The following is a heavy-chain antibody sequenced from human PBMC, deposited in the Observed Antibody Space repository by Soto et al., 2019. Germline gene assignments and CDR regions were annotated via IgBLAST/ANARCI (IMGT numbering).Heavy chain of an antibody. CDR3: ARRVVRGVIINEKWFDP. CDR2: IYYSGST. CDR1: GGSISSSSYY. V-gene: IGHV4-39*01. D-gene: IGHD3-10*01. J-gene: IGHJ5*02. Sequence: SETLSLTCTVSGGSISSSSYYWGWIRQPPGKGLEWIGSIYYSGSTYYNPSLKSRVTISVDTSKNQFSLKLSSVTAADTAVYYCARRVVRGVIINEKWFDPWGQGNLVTVSS.